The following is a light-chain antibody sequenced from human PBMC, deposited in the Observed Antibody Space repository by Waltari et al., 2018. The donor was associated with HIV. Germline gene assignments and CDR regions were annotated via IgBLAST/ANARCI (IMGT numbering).Light chain of an antibody. V-gene: IGKV3-15*01. Sequence: EIVMTQTPATLSASPGERATLSCRASQSVNSNLAWYQQKPGQAPRRLIYGASTRATGIPARFSGSGSGTEFTLTISSLQSEDFAVYYCQHYNNWPPWTFGQGTQLEIK. CDR1: QSVNSN. CDR3: QHYNNWPPWT. J-gene: IGKJ2*02. CDR2: GAS.